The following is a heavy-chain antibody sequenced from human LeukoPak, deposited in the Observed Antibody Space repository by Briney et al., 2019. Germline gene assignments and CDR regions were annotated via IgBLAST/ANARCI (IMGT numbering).Heavy chain of an antibody. CDR3: ARGAARPVYHYYMDV. CDR1: GDSITSGTFS. V-gene: IGHV4-30-2*06. Sequence: PSETLSLTCAVSGDSITSGTFSWSWIRQSPGKGLEWIGYIYQSGRTFYTLSLRSRVAISMDRSKNQISLRLTSVTAADTAVYYCARGAARPVYHYYMDVWGKGTTVTVSS. D-gene: IGHD6-6*01. CDR2: IYQSGRT. J-gene: IGHJ6*03.